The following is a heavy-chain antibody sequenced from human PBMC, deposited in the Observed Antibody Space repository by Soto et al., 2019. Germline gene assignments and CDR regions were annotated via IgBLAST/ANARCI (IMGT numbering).Heavy chain of an antibody. CDR3: AKSYDVVVVMVATIDY. D-gene: IGHD2-15*01. CDR2: ISYDGSNK. CDR1: GFTFSSYG. J-gene: IGHJ4*02. Sequence: QVQLVESGGGVVQPWRSLRLSCAASGFTFSSYGMHWVRQAPGKGLEWVALISYDGSNKYYADSVKGRFTISRDNSKNTLYLQMNSLRAEDTAVYYCAKSYDVVVVMVATIDYWGQGTLVTVSS. V-gene: IGHV3-30*18.